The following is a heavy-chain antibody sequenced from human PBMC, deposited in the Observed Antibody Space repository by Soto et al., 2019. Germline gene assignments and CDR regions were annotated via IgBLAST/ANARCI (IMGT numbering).Heavy chain of an antibody. CDR2: ISKSGAIT. CDR1: GFTFSSYT. D-gene: IGHD1-26*01. Sequence: EVHLLESGGGLVQPGGSLRLSCVASGFTFSSYTMYWVRQVPGKGLEWVSDISKSGAITHYADSVKGRFTISRDDPKSTLYLQMHTLRGDDTAVYYCAKAQYTGISKTLDYWGQGTLVTVST. CDR3: AKAQYTGISKTLDY. J-gene: IGHJ4*02. V-gene: IGHV3-23*01.